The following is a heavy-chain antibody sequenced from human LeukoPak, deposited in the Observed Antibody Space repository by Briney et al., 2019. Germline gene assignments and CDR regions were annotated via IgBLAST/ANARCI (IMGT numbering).Heavy chain of an antibody. CDR1: GGSFSGYY. CDR2: INHSGST. CDR3: ARVSGYDWESFYDY. J-gene: IGHJ4*02. D-gene: IGHD5-12*01. Sequence: SETLSLTCAVYGGSFSGYYWSWIRQPPGKELEWIGEINHSGSTNYNPSLKSRVTISVDTSKNQFSLKLSSVTAADTAVYYCARVSGYDWESFYDYWGQGTLVTVSS. V-gene: IGHV4-34*01.